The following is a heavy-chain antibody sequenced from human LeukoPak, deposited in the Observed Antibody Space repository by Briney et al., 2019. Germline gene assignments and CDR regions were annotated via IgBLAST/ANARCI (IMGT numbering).Heavy chain of an antibody. J-gene: IGHJ5*02. CDR1: GYTFTGYW. D-gene: IGHD3-22*01. CDR2: INPSGGST. V-gene: IGHV1-46*01. CDR3: AENNYYDSRGYPFDP. Sequence: ASVKVSCKAFGYTFTGYWMHWVRQAPGQGPEWMGIINPSGGSTSYAQKFQGRVTMTRDMSTSTVYMELSSLRSEDTAVYYCAENNYYDSRGYPFDPWGQGTLVTVSS.